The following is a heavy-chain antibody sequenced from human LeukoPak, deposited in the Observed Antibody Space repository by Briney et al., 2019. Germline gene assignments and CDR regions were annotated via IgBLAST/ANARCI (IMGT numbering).Heavy chain of an antibody. Sequence: PGRSLRLSCAASGFTFSSFGMHWVRQAPGKGLDWVAVIVNDGSQTSYADSVKGRFTISRDNAKNSLYLQMNSLRAEDTAVYYCARDLTSSSTAYFHHWGQGTLVTVSS. V-gene: IGHV3-33*01. CDR3: ARDLTSSSTAYFHH. CDR2: IVNDGSQT. CDR1: GFTFSSFG. D-gene: IGHD6-6*01. J-gene: IGHJ1*01.